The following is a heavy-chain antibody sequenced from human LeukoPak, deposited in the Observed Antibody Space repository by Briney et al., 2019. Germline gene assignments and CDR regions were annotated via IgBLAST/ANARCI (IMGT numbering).Heavy chain of an antibody. Sequence: SVKVSRKASGGTFSSYAISWVRQAPGQGLEWMGGIIPIFGTANYAQKFQGRVTITADKSTSTAYMELSSLRSEDTAVYYCAGDLGTVAAGSWWFDPWGQGILVTVSS. CDR1: GGTFSSYA. CDR3: AGDLGTVAAGSWWFDP. D-gene: IGHD6-13*01. CDR2: IIPIFGTA. V-gene: IGHV1-69*06. J-gene: IGHJ5*02.